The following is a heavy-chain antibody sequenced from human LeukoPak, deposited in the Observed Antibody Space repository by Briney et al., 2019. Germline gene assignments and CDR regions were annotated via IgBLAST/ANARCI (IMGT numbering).Heavy chain of an antibody. Sequence: ASVKVSRKASGYTFTSYGISWVRQAPGQGLEWMGWISAYNGNTNYAQKLQGRVTMTTDTSTSTAYMELRSLRSDDTAVYYCARREGWYSYGGNDYWGQGTLVTVSS. CDR3: ARREGWYSYGGNDY. CDR1: GYTFTSYG. V-gene: IGHV1-18*01. D-gene: IGHD5-18*01. J-gene: IGHJ4*02. CDR2: ISAYNGNT.